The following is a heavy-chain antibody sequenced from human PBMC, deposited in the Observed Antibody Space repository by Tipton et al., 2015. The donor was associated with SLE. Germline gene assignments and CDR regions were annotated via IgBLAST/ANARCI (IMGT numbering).Heavy chain of an antibody. CDR1: GGSISSSSYY. Sequence: TLSLTCTVSGGSISSSSYYWGWIRQPPGKGLEWIGEINHSGSTNYNPSLKSRVTISVDTSKNQFSLKLSSVTAADTAVYYCARENDYTPRGMDVWGQGTTVTVSS. J-gene: IGHJ6*02. CDR2: INHSGST. V-gene: IGHV4-39*07. D-gene: IGHD3-16*01. CDR3: ARENDYTPRGMDV.